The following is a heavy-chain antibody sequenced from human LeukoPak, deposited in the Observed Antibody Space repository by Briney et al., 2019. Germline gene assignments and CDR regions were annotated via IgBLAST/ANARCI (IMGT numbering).Heavy chain of an antibody. Sequence: ETLSLTCTVSGGPISGYYWNWVRQAPGKGLEWVSSISSSSSYIYYADSVKGRFTISRDNAKNSLYLQMNSLRAEDTAVYYCARAHNWKYGTFDYWGQGTLVTVSS. CDR2: ISSSSSYI. V-gene: IGHV3-21*01. D-gene: IGHD1-7*01. CDR1: GGPISGYY. CDR3: ARAHNWKYGTFDY. J-gene: IGHJ4*02.